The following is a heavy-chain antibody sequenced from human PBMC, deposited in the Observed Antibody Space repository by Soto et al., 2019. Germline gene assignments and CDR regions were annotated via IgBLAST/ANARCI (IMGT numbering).Heavy chain of an antibody. V-gene: IGHV1-2*04. Sequence: ASVKVSCKASGYTFTGCYMHWVRQAPGQGLEWMGWINPNSGGTNYAQKFQGWVTMTRDTSISTAYMELSRLRSDDTAVYYCARAQYTERAGGGAFDIWGQGTMVTVSS. CDR1: GYTFTGCY. CDR3: ARAQYTERAGGGAFDI. CDR2: INPNSGGT. J-gene: IGHJ3*02. D-gene: IGHD6-13*01.